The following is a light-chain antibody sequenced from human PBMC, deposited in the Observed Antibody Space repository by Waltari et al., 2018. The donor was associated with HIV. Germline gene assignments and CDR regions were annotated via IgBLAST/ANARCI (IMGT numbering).Light chain of an antibody. J-gene: IGKJ1*01. CDR3: QQLDTYPRT. V-gene: IGKV1-9*01. CDR2: AAS. Sequence: DIQLTQSPSFLPASVGDTVTITCRASQGISNYLAWYQQKPGNAPKLLIFAASTLQTGVPSRFSGSGFGTEFTLTISSLHPEDFATYSCQQLDTYPRTFGQGTKVEIK. CDR1: QGISNY.